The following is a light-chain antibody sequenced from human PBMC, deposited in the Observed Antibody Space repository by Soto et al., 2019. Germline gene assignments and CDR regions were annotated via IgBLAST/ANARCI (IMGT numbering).Light chain of an antibody. CDR3: QQYYSFPPT. V-gene: IGKV1-12*01. CDR1: QGISSW. Sequence: DIQMTQYQSSVSASVGDIVTITCRASQGISSWLAWYQQKPGKAPKLLIYAASSLQSGVPSRFSGSGSGTDFTLTISCLQSEDFATYYCQQYYSFPPTFGQGSIVDIK. CDR2: AAS. J-gene: IGKJ1*01.